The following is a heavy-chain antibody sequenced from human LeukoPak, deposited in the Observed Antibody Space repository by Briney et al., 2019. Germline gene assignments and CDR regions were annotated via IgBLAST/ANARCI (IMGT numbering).Heavy chain of an antibody. V-gene: IGHV3-23*01. CDR1: GFTFSSYG. CDR2: ISGSGGST. Sequence: GGSLRLSCAASGFTFSSYGMSWVRQAPGKGLEWVSAISGSGGSTYYADSVKGRFTVYRDNSNNTLFLQMTSLRVEDTAVYYCAKRASRIAGYDPWGQGTLVAVSS. CDR3: AKRASRIAGYDP. J-gene: IGHJ5*02. D-gene: IGHD6-13*01.